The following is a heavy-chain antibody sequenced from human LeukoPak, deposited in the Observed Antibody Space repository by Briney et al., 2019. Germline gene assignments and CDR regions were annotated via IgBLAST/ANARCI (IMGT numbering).Heavy chain of an antibody. CDR1: GFTFSSYS. D-gene: IGHD3-10*01. Sequence: GGSLRLSCAASGFTFSSYSMNWVRQAPGKGLEWVSSISSSSSYIYYADSVKGRFTISRDNAKNSLYLQMNSLRAEDTAVYYCARVYGFGELLNPLHYWGQGTLVTVSS. CDR2: ISSSSSYI. CDR3: ARVYGFGELLNPLHY. V-gene: IGHV3-21*01. J-gene: IGHJ4*02.